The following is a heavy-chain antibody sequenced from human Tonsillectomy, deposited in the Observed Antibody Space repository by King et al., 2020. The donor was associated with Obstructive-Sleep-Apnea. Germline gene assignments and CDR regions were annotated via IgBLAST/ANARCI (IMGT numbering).Heavy chain of an antibody. V-gene: IGHV3-73*01. Sequence: EVQLVESGGGLVQPGGSLKLSCAASGFTFSGSAMHWVRQASGRGLEWVGRIRSKTDNYATTYAASVKGRFTISREDSRNTAYLQMNSMKIEDTAVYYCLYYDILTGYFAYWGQGTLVTVSS. D-gene: IGHD3-9*01. CDR1: GFTFSGSA. CDR2: IRSKTDNYAT. CDR3: LYYDILTGYFAY. J-gene: IGHJ4*02.